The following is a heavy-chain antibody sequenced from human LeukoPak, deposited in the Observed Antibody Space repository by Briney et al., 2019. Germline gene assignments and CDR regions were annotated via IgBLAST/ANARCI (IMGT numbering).Heavy chain of an antibody. CDR2: IIGTKANNYAT. CDR1: GFNFSDSR. V-gene: IGHV3-73*01. CDR3: AGGSGWYSPDY. Sequence: GGSLRLSCAASGFNFSDSRMTWVRQAPGTGLEWVGRIIGTKANNYATAYAASVKGRFTISRDDSKNTAYLQMNSLKTEDTAVYYCAGGSGWYSPDYWGQGTLVTVSS. D-gene: IGHD6-19*01. J-gene: IGHJ4*02.